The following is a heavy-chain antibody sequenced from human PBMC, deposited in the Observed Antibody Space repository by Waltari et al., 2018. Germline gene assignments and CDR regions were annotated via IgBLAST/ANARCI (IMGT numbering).Heavy chain of an antibody. CDR3: VKTARSLDY. V-gene: IGHV4-59*02. Sequence: QVQLQESGPGLVKPSETLSLRCSVSGASVSSSYWSWIPHPPGKGLEYIGYIYYNGDIDSSPSLKSLCTMSLDTSNKQLSLNVNSVTAADTGLYYCVKTARSLDYWGQGILVTVSS. CDR1: GASVSSSY. J-gene: IGHJ4*02. CDR2: IYYNGDI.